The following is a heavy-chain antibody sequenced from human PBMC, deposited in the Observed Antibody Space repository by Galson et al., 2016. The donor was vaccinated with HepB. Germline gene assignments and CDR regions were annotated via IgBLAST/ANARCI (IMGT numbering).Heavy chain of an antibody. CDR1: GGTFSRYS. Sequence: SVKVSCKAPGGTFSRYSINWVRLAPGQGLEWMGGIIPMTGSTNFAQNFYGRVTLTADESTSTAYMEARRLTSQDTAVYYCAGAAVRIRYGDYDLHTFAFWGQGTMVTVSS. CDR2: IIPMTGST. J-gene: IGHJ3*01. V-gene: IGHV1-69*13. CDR3: AGAAVRIRYGDYDLHTFAF. D-gene: IGHD4-17*01.